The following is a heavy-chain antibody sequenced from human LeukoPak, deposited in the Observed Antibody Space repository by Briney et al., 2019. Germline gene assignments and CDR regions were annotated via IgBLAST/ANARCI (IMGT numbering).Heavy chain of an antibody. Sequence: GGSLRLSCAASAFTFSTYGMHWVRQAPGEGLEWVAFISYDGDTEYYVDSVKGRFTISRDNSKNTLHLQMNSLRAEDTAVYYCAKDRDPYGSGAGALDYWGQGTLVTVSS. CDR1: AFTFSTYG. D-gene: IGHD3-10*01. J-gene: IGHJ4*02. V-gene: IGHV3-30*18. CDR2: ISYDGDTE. CDR3: AKDRDPYGSGAGALDY.